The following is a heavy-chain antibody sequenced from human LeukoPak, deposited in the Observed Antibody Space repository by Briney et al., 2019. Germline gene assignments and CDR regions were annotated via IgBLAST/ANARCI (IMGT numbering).Heavy chain of an antibody. V-gene: IGHV3-74*01. CDR1: GFTFSSYW. CDR2: INTDGSST. CDR3: TRVGYCATNSCRTAFDI. Sequence: GGSLRLSCAVSGFTFSSYWMHWVRQVPGKGLVWVSRINTDGSSTSYADSVKGRVTISRDNAKNTLYLQMNSLRAEDTAVYYCTRVGYCATNSCRTAFDIWGQGTMVTVSS. D-gene: IGHD2-2*01. J-gene: IGHJ3*02.